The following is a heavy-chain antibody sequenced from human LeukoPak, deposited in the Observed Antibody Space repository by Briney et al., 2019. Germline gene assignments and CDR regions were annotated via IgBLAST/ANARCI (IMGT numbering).Heavy chain of an antibody. V-gene: IGHV3-53*01. Sequence: GGSLRLSCTVSGFTVSGNSMSWVRQAPGKGLEWVSFIYSGGNTHYSDSVKGRFTISRDNSKNTLYLQMNSLRAEDTAVYYCARRAGDYSHPDDYWGQGTLVTVSS. J-gene: IGHJ4*02. CDR3: ARRAGDYSHPDDY. CDR1: GFTVSGNS. D-gene: IGHD3-22*01. CDR2: IYSGGNT.